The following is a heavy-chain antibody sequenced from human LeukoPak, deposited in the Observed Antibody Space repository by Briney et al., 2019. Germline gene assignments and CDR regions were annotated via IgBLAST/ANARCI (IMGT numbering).Heavy chain of an antibody. Sequence: SETLSLTCSVSGYSISSGNYWGWIRQPPGKGLEWIGSIYHSGSTYYNPSLKSRVTISVDTSKNQFSLKLSSVTAADTAVYYCARGGGSSYPDYWGQGTLVTVSS. J-gene: IGHJ4*02. CDR1: GYSISSGNY. V-gene: IGHV4-38-2*02. CDR3: ARGGGSSYPDY. CDR2: IYHSGST. D-gene: IGHD2-15*01.